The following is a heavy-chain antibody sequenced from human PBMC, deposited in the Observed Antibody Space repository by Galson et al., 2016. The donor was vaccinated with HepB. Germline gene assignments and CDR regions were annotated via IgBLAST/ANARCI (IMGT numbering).Heavy chain of an antibody. J-gene: IGHJ5*01. CDR3: ALQLGGNNWFDS. CDR2: VYHKGET. Sequence: SETLSLTCAVSASSIISTNWWTWVRQPPQRGLEWIGEVYHKGETSYNPSLKSRVTISVDTSKNQFSLNLDSVTAADTAIYYCALQLGGNNWFDSWGPGTLVAVSS. CDR1: ASSIISTNW. D-gene: IGHD3-16*01. V-gene: IGHV4-4*02.